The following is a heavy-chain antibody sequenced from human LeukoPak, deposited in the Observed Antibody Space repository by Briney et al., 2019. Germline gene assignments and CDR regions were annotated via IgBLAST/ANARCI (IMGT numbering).Heavy chain of an antibody. CDR3: ARDFNSWQWLVNQYGMDV. CDR2: ISGSGAYT. Sequence: PGGSLRLSCAASGFTFSSYAMSWVRQAPGKGLEWVSTISGSGAYTYYADSVKGRFTISRDNSKNTLYLQMNSLRAEDTAVYYCARDFNSWQWLVNQYGMDVWGQGTTVTVSS. V-gene: IGHV3-23*01. J-gene: IGHJ6*02. CDR1: GFTFSSYA. D-gene: IGHD6-19*01.